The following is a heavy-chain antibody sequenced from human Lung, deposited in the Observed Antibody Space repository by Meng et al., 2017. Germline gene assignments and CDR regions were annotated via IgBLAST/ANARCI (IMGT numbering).Heavy chain of an antibody. CDR1: GGSFSDYY. D-gene: IGHD4-11*01. J-gene: IGHJ4*02. V-gene: IGHV4-34*01. CDR2: INHSGST. Sequence: QVQLHQWVAGLLKPSETLSLTCVVSGGSFSDYYWSWIRQPPGKGLEWIGEINHSGSTNYNPSLESRATISVDTSQNNLSLKLSSVTAADSAVYYCARGPTTMAHDFDYWGQGTLVTVSS. CDR3: ARGPTTMAHDFDY.